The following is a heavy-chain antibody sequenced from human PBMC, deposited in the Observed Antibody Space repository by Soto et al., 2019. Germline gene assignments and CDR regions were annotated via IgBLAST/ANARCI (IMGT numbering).Heavy chain of an antibody. V-gene: IGHV3-23*01. J-gene: IGHJ4*02. D-gene: IGHD4-4*01. CDR2: ISGSGGST. CDR3: AKETTAAGDY. Sequence: GESLKISCAASGFTFSSYAMSWVRQAPGKGLEWVSAISGSGGSTYYADSVKGRFTISGDNSKNTLYLQMNSLRAEDAAVYYCAKETTAAGDYWGQGTLVTVSS. CDR1: GFTFSSYA.